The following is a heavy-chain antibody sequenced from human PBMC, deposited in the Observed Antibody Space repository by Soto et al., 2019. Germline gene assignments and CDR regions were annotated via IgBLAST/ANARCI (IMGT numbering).Heavy chain of an antibody. CDR1: SGSISSSNW. D-gene: IGHD6-19*01. Sequence: QVQLQESGPGLVKPSGTLSLTCAVSSGSISSSNWWSWVRQPPGKGLEWIGEIYHSGSTNYNPSLKRRVTRSVDKSKNQCSRKLSAVTAADTAVYYCARCESGWDLGGMAFDIWGQGTMVTVSS. CDR3: ARCESGWDLGGMAFDI. V-gene: IGHV4-4*02. J-gene: IGHJ3*02. CDR2: IYHSGST.